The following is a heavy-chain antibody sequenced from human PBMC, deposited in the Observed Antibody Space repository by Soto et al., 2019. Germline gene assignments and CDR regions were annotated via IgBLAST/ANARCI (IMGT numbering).Heavy chain of an antibody. CDR3: AKDDLGYCRRCCCSNCFDP. D-gene: IGHD2-2*03. V-gene: IGHV3-23*01. Sequence: EVQLLESGGGLVQPGGSLRLSCAASGFTFSSYAMSWVRQAPGKGLEWVSAISGRGGSTYYADSVKGRFTISRDNSKNALYLPMISLRAEDTDVYYCAKDDLGYCRRCCCSNCFDPWGQGPLVTVSS. CDR2: ISGRGGST. J-gene: IGHJ5*02. CDR1: GFTFSSYA.